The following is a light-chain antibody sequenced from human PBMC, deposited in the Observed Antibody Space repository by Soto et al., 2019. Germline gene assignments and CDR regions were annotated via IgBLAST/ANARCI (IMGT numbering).Light chain of an antibody. V-gene: IGKV3D-15*01. CDR2: GAS. CDR3: QQYNNWPIT. J-gene: IGKJ5*01. Sequence: EIVFTQSPGTLSLSPGERATLSCRASQSVSSYLAWYQQKPGQAPRLLIYGASTRASDTPARFSGSGSVTEFALTISSLQSEDFAVYYCQQYNNWPITFGQGTRLEIK. CDR1: QSVSSY.